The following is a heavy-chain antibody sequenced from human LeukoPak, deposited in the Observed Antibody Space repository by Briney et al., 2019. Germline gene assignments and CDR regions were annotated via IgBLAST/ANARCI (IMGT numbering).Heavy chain of an antibody. D-gene: IGHD1-7*01. J-gene: IGHJ4*02. Sequence: GGSLRLSCAASGFTFSSYSMNWVRQAPGKGLEWVSSISSSSSYIYYADSVKGRFTISRDNAKNSLYLQMNSLRAEDTAVYYCARGYNWNYPIDYWGQGTLVTVSS. V-gene: IGHV3-21*01. CDR1: GFTFSSYS. CDR2: ISSSSSYI. CDR3: ARGYNWNYPIDY.